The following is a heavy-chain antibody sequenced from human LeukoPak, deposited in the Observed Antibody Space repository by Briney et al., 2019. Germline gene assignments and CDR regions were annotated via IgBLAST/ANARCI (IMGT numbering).Heavy chain of an antibody. V-gene: IGHV3-21*01. Sequence: GGSLRLSCAASGFTFSSYSMNWVRQAPGKGLEWVSSISSSSSYIYYADSVKGRFTISRDNAKNTLYLQMNSLRAADTAVYYCAKDPTHYRVWDDYDSTVLSYWGQGTLVTVSS. D-gene: IGHD3-22*01. CDR1: GFTFSSYS. CDR3: AKDPTHYRVWDDYDSTVLSY. J-gene: IGHJ4*02. CDR2: ISSSSSYI.